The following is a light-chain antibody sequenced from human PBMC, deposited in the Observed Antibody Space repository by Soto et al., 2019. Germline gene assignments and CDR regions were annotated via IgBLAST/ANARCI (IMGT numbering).Light chain of an antibody. J-gene: IGKJ1*01. V-gene: IGKV1-5*01. Sequence: DIQMTQSPSTLSAYVGDRVTITCRASQSITNWVAWYQQKPGKAPKLLIYDASNLESGVPSRFSGGGSGTDFTLTVSSLPPDDFATYYCQQYNNYSPTFGQGTKVEV. CDR3: QQYNNYSPT. CDR2: DAS. CDR1: QSITNW.